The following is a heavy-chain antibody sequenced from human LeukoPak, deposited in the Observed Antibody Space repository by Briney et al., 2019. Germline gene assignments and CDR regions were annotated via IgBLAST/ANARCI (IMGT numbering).Heavy chain of an antibody. V-gene: IGHV3-30-3*01. CDR3: AKDMRLRDYYGSGRPYYGMDV. Sequence: GGSLRLSCAASGFTFSSYAMHWVRQAPGKGLEWVAVISYDGSNKYYADSVKGRFTISRDNAKNSLYLQMNSLRAEDTALYYCAKDMRLRDYYGSGRPYYGMDVWGQGTTVTVSS. D-gene: IGHD3-10*01. CDR1: GFTFSSYA. CDR2: ISYDGSNK. J-gene: IGHJ6*02.